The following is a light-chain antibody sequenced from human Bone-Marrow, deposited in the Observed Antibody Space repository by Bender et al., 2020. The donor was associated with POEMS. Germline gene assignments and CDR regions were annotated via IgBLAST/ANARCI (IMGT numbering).Light chain of an antibody. CDR3: CSYSSTSTLV. J-gene: IGLJ3*02. CDR1: SSDVGNYHL. CDR2: EGS. Sequence: QSALTQPASVSGSPGQSITVSCTGTSSDVGNYHLVSWYQQHPGRAPKLLIYEGSKRASGVSDRFSGSKSGNAASLTISGLQAEDEADYYCCSYSSTSTLVFGGGTMLTVL. V-gene: IGLV2-23*01.